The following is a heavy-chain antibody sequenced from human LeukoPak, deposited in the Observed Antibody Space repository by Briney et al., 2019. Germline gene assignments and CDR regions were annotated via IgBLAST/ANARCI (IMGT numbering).Heavy chain of an antibody. Sequence: GGSLRLSCAASGFAFSNYDMHWVRQVTGKGLEWVAAIGKGGDTHYLGSVKGRFTISRENAKNSLYLQMNSLGAGDTAVYYCARDSSGWGLDVWGQGTMVTVSS. D-gene: IGHD6-19*01. CDR3: ARDSSGWGLDV. J-gene: IGHJ3*01. CDR2: IGKGGDT. CDR1: GFAFSNYD. V-gene: IGHV3-13*01.